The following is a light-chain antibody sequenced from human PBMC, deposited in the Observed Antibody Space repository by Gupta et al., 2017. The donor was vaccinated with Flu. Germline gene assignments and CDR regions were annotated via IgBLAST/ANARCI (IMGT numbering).Light chain of an antibody. CDR3: QQDNTWPLT. CDR2: GAS. CDR1: QSVGNN. J-gene: IGKJ4*02. Sequence: EIVMTQSPGTLSVSPGERATLSCMASQSVGNNLAWYQQKPGQAPRLLIYGASTRATGVPARFSGSGSGADFTLTITSLQSEDFALYFCQQDNTWPLTFGGGTKVDIK. V-gene: IGKV3-15*01.